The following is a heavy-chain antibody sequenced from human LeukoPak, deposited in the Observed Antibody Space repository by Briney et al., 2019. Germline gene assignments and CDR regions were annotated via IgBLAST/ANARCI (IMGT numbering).Heavy chain of an antibody. J-gene: IGHJ4*02. D-gene: IGHD1-1*01. V-gene: IGHV3-23*01. CDR2: VSGSGGTT. CDR3: ARAVRFWKPVDC. CDR1: GFTFSSYA. Sequence: GGSLRLSCAASGFTFSSYAMTWVRQAPGKGLEWVSAVSGSGGTTDYADSVKGRFTISRDNSKNTLYLQMNSLRAEDTAVYYCARAVRFWKPVDCWGQGTLVNVSS.